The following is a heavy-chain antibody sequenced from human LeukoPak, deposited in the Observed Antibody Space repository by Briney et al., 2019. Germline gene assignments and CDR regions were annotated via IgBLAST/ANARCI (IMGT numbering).Heavy chain of an antibody. CDR1: GGSLSSDFNY. V-gene: IGHV4-39*01. J-gene: IGHJ4*02. CDR3: ARRRWQRGPDVVNPFDY. CDR2: RYSSGRT. D-gene: IGHD5-12*01. Sequence: SETLSLTCTVSGGSLSSDFNYWGWIRQPPGKGLEWIGSRYSSGRTYYNPSLKSRVTISVDTSKNQFSLKLSSVTAADTAVYYCARRRWQRGPDVVNPFDYWGQGTLVTVSS.